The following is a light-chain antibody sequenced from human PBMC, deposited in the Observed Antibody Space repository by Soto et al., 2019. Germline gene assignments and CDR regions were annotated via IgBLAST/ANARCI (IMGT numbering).Light chain of an antibody. CDR2: EVN. J-gene: IGLJ1*01. V-gene: IGLV2-8*01. CDR1: SSDVGGYNY. Sequence: QSALTQPPSASGSPGQSVTISCTGTSSDVGGYNYVSWYQQNPGKVPKLMIYEVNKRPSGATDRFSGSKSGNTSSLTVSGLQAEDEADYYCTSYADGNNVFGTGTKLTVL. CDR3: TSYADGNNV.